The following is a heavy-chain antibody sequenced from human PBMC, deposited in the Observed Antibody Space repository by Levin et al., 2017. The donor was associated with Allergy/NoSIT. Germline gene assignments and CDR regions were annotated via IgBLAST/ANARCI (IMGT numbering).Heavy chain of an antibody. CDR1: FFPLLLPS. D-gene: IGHD4-17*01. Sequence: GGSLRLSFPSSFFPLLLPSLPFFLPPPLKGLAWVSVIYSGGSTYYADSVKGRFTISRDNSKNTLYLQMNSLRAEDTAVYYCASDTHDYGDYGGWGQGTLVTVSS. CDR3: ASDTHDYGDYGG. CDR2: IYSGGST. J-gene: IGHJ4*02. V-gene: IGHV3-53*01.